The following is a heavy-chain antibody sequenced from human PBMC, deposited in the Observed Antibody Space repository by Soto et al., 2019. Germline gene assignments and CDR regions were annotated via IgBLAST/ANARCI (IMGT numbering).Heavy chain of an antibody. D-gene: IGHD4-17*01. V-gene: IGHV1-8*01. CDR3: ARETGTYGDYEERL. J-gene: IGHJ4*02. CDR1: GYTFTSYD. CDR2: MNPNSGNT. Sequence: QVQLVQSGAEVKKPGASVKVSCKASGYTFTSYDINWVRQATGQGLEWMGWMNPNSGNTGYAQKFQGRVTMTRNTSRSTAYRERSSLRSEDTAVYYCARETGTYGDYEERLWGQGTLVTVSS.